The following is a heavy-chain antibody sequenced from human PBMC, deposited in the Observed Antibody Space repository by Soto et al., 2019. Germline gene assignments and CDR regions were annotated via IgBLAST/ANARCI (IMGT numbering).Heavy chain of an antibody. D-gene: IGHD1-1*01. J-gene: IGHJ6*02. CDR3: ARLTKSRKHYGMDV. CDR1: GYTFTSYG. Sequence: ASVKVSCKASGYTFTSYGISWVRQAPGQGLEWMGWISAYNGNTNYAQKLQGRVTLTTDTSTSTAYMELRSLRSDDTAVYYCARLTKSRKHYGMDVWGQGTTVTVSS. V-gene: IGHV1-18*01. CDR2: ISAYNGNT.